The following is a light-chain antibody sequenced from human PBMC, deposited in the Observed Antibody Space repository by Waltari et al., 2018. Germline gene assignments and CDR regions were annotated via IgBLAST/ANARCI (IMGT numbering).Light chain of an antibody. CDR3: QQFYSTPGLS. CDR2: GAS. Sequence: DIQLTQSPSSLSASVGDRVPITCRASQSISTFLNWYQYKPGEAPKLLISGASNLRSGVPSRFSGSGSGTSFTLTITSLQPEDFASYYCQQFYSTPGLSFGGGTKVEIK. CDR1: QSISTF. J-gene: IGKJ4*01. V-gene: IGKV1-39*01.